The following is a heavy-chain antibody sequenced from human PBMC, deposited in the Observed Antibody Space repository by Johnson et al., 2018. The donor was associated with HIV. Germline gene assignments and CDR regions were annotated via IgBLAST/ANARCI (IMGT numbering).Heavy chain of an antibody. CDR3: EGGRGGTGPVALDI. Sequence: QMLLVESGGGVVQPGRSLRLSCAASAFTFSSYAMHWVRQAPGKGLEWVAVISYDASNKYYADSVKGRFTISRDNSKNTLYLQMNSLRTNDRAVSYCEGGRGGTGPVALDIWGQGTMVTVSS. D-gene: IGHD3/OR15-3a*01. CDR1: AFTFSSYA. V-gene: IGHV3-30*04. J-gene: IGHJ3*02. CDR2: ISYDASNK.